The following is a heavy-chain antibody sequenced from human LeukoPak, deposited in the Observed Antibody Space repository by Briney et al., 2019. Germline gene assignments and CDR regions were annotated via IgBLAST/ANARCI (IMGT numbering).Heavy chain of an antibody. Sequence: QPGGSLRLSCAASGFTFSSHGMSWVHQAPGKGLEWVSAISGSGGSTYYADSVKGRFTISRDNSKNTLYLQMNSLRAEDTAVYYXXXXXXXXXXLRFPFDYWGQGTLVTVSS. D-gene: IGHD2-21*01. V-gene: IGHV3-23*01. CDR1: GFTFSSHG. CDR2: ISGSGGST. CDR3: XXXXXXXXXLRFPFDY. J-gene: IGHJ4*02.